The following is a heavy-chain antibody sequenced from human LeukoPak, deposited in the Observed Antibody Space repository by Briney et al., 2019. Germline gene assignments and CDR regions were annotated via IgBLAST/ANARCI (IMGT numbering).Heavy chain of an antibody. Sequence: PGGSLRLSCEASGFTFSSYWLSWVRQAPGKGLGWVANIKQDGSEKYYVDSVKGRFTISRDNAKNSLYLQMNSLRAEDTAVYYCARGRWLPYYFDYWGQGTLVTVSS. J-gene: IGHJ4*02. CDR2: IKQDGSEK. D-gene: IGHD5-24*01. V-gene: IGHV3-7*04. CDR1: GFTFSSYW. CDR3: ARGRWLPYYFDY.